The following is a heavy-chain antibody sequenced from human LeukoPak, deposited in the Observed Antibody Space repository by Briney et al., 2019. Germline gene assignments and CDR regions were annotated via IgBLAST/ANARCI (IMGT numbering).Heavy chain of an antibody. CDR3: ASAGDGYIMPHLDV. V-gene: IGHV3-48*01. CDR2: ISSSSSTI. J-gene: IGHJ6*04. CDR1: GFTFSSYS. Sequence: GGSLRLSCAASGFTFSSYSMNWVRQAPGKGLEWVSYISSSSSTIYYADSVKGRFTISRDNAKNSLYLQMNSLRAEDTAAYYCASAGDGYIMPHLDVWGKGTTVTVSS. D-gene: IGHD5-24*01.